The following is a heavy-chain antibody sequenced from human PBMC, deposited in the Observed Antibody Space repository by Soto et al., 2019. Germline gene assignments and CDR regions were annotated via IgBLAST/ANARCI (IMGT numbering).Heavy chain of an antibody. Sequence: QITLKESGPALVKPTQTLTLTCTFSGFSLSTSGVGVGWIRQPPGEALEWLALIYWDDYKHFSPSLESRLTITKDTSKKQGVLTMTHMAPVDTAPNFWVHKGGGDRILDYWGQGTLVTVSS. CDR1: GFSLSTSGVG. J-gene: IGHJ4*02. V-gene: IGHV2-5*02. D-gene: IGHD3-16*01. CDR2: IYWDDYK. CDR3: VHKGGGDRILDY.